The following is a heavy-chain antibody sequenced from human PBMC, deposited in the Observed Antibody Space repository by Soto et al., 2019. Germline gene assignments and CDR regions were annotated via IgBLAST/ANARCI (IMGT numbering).Heavy chain of an antibody. CDR2: INGDGSTT. Sequence: HPGGSLRLSCAASGFTFSDYWMHWVRQVPGKGLVWVSRINGDGSTTSYADSVKGRFTISRDNAKNTLYLQMYSLRAEDTAVYYCARVKTGSYDWFDPWGQGTLVTVSS. CDR1: GFTFSDYW. V-gene: IGHV3-74*01. CDR3: ARVKTGSYDWFDP. J-gene: IGHJ5*02. D-gene: IGHD1-26*01.